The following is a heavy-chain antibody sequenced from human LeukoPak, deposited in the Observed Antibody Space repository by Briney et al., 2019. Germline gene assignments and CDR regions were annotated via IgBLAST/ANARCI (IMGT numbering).Heavy chain of an antibody. V-gene: IGHV3-33*01. CDR1: GFNFRNYG. CDR3: SANFDF. CDR2: IWYDGSNK. D-gene: IGHD6-19*01. Sequence: GGSLRLSCTACGFNFRNYGMHWVRQAPGKGLEWVAVIWYDGSNKYYVNSVKGRFTISRDNSKNTLHLQMNSLRAEDTAVYYCSANFDFWGQGTLVTVSS. J-gene: IGHJ4*02.